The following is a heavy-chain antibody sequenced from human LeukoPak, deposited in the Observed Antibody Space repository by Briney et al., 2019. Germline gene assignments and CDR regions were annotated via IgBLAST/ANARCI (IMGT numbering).Heavy chain of an antibody. Sequence: GGSLRLSCAASGFTFDDYGMSWVRQAPGKGLEWVSGIIWNGGNAGYADSVKGRFTISRDNAKNSLYLQMDSLRAEDTAFYYCARGGDGAHRRYFYYYMDVWGKGTTVTVS. CDR2: IIWNGGNA. J-gene: IGHJ6*03. D-gene: IGHD3-16*01. CDR1: GFTFDDYG. CDR3: ARGGDGAHRRYFYYYMDV. V-gene: IGHV3-20*04.